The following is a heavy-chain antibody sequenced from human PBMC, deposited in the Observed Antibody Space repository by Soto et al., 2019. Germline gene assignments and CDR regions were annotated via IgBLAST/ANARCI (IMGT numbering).Heavy chain of an antibody. V-gene: IGHV3-33*01. CDR3: ARDPSWEQEMYYFDY. Sequence: QVQLVESGGGVVQPGRSLRLSCAASGFTFSSYGMHWVRQAPGKGLEWVAVIWYDGSNKYYADSVKGRFTISRDNSKNTLYLQMNGLRAEDTAVYYCARDPSWEQEMYYFDYWGQGTLVTVSS. CDR2: IWYDGSNK. CDR1: GFTFSSYG. J-gene: IGHJ4*02. D-gene: IGHD1-26*01.